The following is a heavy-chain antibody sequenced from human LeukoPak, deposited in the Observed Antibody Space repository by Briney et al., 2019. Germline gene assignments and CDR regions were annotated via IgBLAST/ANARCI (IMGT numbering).Heavy chain of an antibody. Sequence: SVKVSCKASGGNFSSYAISWVRQAPGQGLEWMGGIIPIFGTANYAQKFQGRVTITADESTSTAYMELSSLRSEDTAVYYCARVCSGGSCYLADAFDIWGQGTMVTVSS. D-gene: IGHD2-15*01. CDR1: GGNFSSYA. V-gene: IGHV1-69*01. CDR2: IIPIFGTA. CDR3: ARVCSGGSCYLADAFDI. J-gene: IGHJ3*02.